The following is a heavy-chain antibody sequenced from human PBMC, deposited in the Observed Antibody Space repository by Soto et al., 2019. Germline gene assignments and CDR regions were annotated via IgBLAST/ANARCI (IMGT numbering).Heavy chain of an antibody. J-gene: IGHJ2*01. CDR1: GGSISGAGYS. V-gene: IGHV4-30-2*01. CDR2: IYHSGST. Sequence: QLQLQESGSGLVKPSQTLSLTCSVSGGSISGAGYSWSWIRQPPGKGLEWIGYIYHSGSTYYNPSLKSRVTISADRSNNQFSLKLSSVTTADTAVYYCAREFSSYFYFDLWGRGTLVTVCS. CDR3: AREFSSYFYFDL.